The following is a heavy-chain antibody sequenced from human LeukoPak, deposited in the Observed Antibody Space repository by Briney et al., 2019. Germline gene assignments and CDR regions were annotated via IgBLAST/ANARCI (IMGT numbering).Heavy chain of an antibody. CDR1: GDSISKYY. V-gene: IGHV4-59*01. J-gene: IGHJ4*02. Sequence: SETLSLTCTVSGDSISKYYWSWLRQPPGKGLEWIGFISYSGSTNYNPSLKSRVTISVDTSKNQFSLKLSSVTAADTAVYYCAREKAEEYSSSGGYDYWGQGTLVTVSS. CDR3: AREKAEEYSSSGGYDY. D-gene: IGHD6-6*01. CDR2: ISYSGST.